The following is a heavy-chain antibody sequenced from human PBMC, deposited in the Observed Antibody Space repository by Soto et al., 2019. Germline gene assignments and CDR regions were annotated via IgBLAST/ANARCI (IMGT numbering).Heavy chain of an antibody. J-gene: IGHJ5*02. CDR2: ISLFSDGT. Sequence: ASVKVSCKTSGYTFSNYGITWVRQAPGQPLEWLGWISLFSDGTNYAQKFQGRVSMTTDTSTTTAYMELRSLRSDDTAVYYCARVVPGAEAWFGPWGQGTLVTVSS. CDR1: GYTFSNYG. D-gene: IGHD2-2*01. CDR3: ARVVPGAEAWFGP. V-gene: IGHV1-18*01.